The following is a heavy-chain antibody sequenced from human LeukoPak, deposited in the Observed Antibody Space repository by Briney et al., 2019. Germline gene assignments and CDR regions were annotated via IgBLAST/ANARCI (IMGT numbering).Heavy chain of an antibody. Sequence: GGSLRLSCAASGFTFSSYAMSWVRQAPGKGVEWVSAISGSGGSTYYADSVKGGLTISRDNSKNRLYLKRNSLRAEDTAVYYCAKDRRGWGIFDYWGQGTLVTVSS. CDR2: ISGSGGST. D-gene: IGHD3-16*01. CDR1: GFTFSSYA. V-gene: IGHV3-23*01. J-gene: IGHJ4*02. CDR3: AKDRRGWGIFDY.